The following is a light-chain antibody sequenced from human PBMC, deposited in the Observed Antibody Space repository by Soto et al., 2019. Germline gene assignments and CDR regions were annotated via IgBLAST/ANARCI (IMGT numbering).Light chain of an antibody. CDR2: GNS. Sequence: QSVLTQPPSVSGSPGQSVTISCTWISSNIGAGYDVHWYQQLPGTAPKLLIYGNSNRPSGVPDRFSGSKSGTSASLAITGLQAEDEADYYCQSYDSSLSGPSYVFGTGTKVTVL. V-gene: IGLV1-40*01. CDR3: QSYDSSLSGPSYV. CDR1: SSNIGAGYD. J-gene: IGLJ1*01.